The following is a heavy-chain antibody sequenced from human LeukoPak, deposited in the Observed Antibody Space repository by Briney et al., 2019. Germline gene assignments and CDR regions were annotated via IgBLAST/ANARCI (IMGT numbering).Heavy chain of an antibody. CDR1: GGTFSSYV. CDR3: ATGPPGYGDSLWHY. Sequence: GSSVKVSCKASGGTFSSYVISWVRQAAGQGLEWMGGIIPIFGTANYAQKFQGRVTMTEDTSTDTAYMALSSLRSEDTAVYYCATGPPGYGDSLWHYWGQGTLVTVSS. D-gene: IGHD4-17*01. J-gene: IGHJ4*02. CDR2: IIPIFGTA. V-gene: IGHV1-69*06.